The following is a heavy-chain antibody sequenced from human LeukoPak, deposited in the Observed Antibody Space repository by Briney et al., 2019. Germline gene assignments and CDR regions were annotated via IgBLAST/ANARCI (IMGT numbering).Heavy chain of an antibody. CDR1: GFTFSSYS. V-gene: IGHV3-21*01. CDR3: ARDLNQLLWGLADAFDI. D-gene: IGHD2-2*01. Sequence: GGSLRLSCAASGFTFSSYSMNWVRQAPGKGLEWVSSISSSSSYIYYADSVKGRFTISRDNAKNSLYLQMNSLRAEDTAVYYCARDLNQLLWGLADAFDIWGQGTMVTVSS. J-gene: IGHJ3*02. CDR2: ISSSSSYI.